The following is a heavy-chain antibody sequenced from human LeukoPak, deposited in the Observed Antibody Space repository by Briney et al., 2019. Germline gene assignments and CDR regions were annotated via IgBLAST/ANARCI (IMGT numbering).Heavy chain of an antibody. V-gene: IGHV3-23*01. CDR1: GFNFRMYV. D-gene: IGHD3-10*01. CDR3: ARDYYDSGSYGGISFDY. J-gene: IGHJ4*02. Sequence: PGGSLRLSCAASGFNFRMYVMTWVRQAPGKGLEWVSGINNHDGNTYNADSVKGRFFISRDDSKSTLYLQMNSLRAEDTAVYYCARDYYDSGSYGGISFDYWGQGTLVTVSS. CDR2: INNHDGNT.